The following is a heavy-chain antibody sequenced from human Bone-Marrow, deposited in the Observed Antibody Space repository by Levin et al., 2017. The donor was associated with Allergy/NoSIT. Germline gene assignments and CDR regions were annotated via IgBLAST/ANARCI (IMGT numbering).Heavy chain of an antibody. J-gene: IGHJ6*02. D-gene: IGHD6-19*01. V-gene: IGHV4-59*01. CDR1: GVSINNYF. Sequence: SETLSLTCNVSGVSINNYFWSWIRQPPGKGLEWIGYIYSTASSSYNPSLKNRVTMSIETSKNQVSLMLRSVTAADTAVYYCARAGDWESSVWYGTKDYAMEFWGQGTTVTVSS. CDR3: ARAGDWESSVWYGTKDYAMEF. CDR2: IYSTASS.